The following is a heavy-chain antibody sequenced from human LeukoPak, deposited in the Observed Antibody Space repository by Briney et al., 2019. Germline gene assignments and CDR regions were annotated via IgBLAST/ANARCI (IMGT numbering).Heavy chain of an antibody. CDR3: ARVPRGGYSYSNWFDP. CDR1: GGSISSYY. V-gene: IGHV4-59*01. J-gene: IGHJ5*02. D-gene: IGHD5-18*01. Sequence: SETLSLTCTVSGGSISSYYWSWIRQPPGKGLGWIGYIYYSGSTNYNPSLKSRVTISVDTSKNQFSLKLSSVTAADTAVYYCARVPRGGYSYSNWFDPWGQGTLVTVSP. CDR2: IYYSGST.